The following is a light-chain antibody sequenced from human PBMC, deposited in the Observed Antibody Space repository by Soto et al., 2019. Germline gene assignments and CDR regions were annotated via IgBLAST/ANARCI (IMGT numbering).Light chain of an antibody. CDR3: CSYRGSRAV. V-gene: IGLV2-23*02. J-gene: IGLJ7*01. CDR2: EVS. CDR1: SSDVGSHNL. Sequence: QSALTQPASVSGSPGQASTISCTGTSSDVGSHNLVSWYQQHPGQAPELMIYEVSKRNLGVSARFSASKSVNTASLTISGLRADDEADDSCCSYRGSRAVFAGGTQLTVL.